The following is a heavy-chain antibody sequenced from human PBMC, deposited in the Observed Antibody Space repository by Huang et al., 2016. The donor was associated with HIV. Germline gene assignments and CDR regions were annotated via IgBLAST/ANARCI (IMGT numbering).Heavy chain of an antibody. CDR2: IYPGESDV. D-gene: IGHD2-21*02. V-gene: IGHV5-51*03. J-gene: IGHJ3*01. CDR3: ARPPTYSDDGGYYIDAFGV. Sequence: EVQLVQSGAEMKRPGESLKISCKVSGYSFTRQWIGWVRQMPGKGPEGMGIIYPGESDVKYSPTFHGQVTISADNSISTAYLQWKSLKVSDTAMYFCARPPTYSDDGGYYIDAFGVWGRGTMVTVS. CDR1: GYSFTRQW.